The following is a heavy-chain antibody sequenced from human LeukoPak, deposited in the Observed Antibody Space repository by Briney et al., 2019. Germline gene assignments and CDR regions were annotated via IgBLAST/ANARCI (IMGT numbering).Heavy chain of an antibody. V-gene: IGHV3-7*03. Sequence: PGGSLRLSCAASGFTFSSYAMSWVRQAPGKGLEWVANIKQDGSEKYYVDSVKGRFTVSRDNAKNSLYLQMNSLRAEDTALYYCAKNVGSGYYFYFDYWGQGTPVTVSS. CDR2: IKQDGSEK. CDR1: GFTFSSYA. J-gene: IGHJ4*02. D-gene: IGHD3-22*01. CDR3: AKNVGSGYYFYFDY.